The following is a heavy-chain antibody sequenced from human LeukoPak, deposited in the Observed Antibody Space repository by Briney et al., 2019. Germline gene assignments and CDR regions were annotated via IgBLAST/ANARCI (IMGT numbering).Heavy chain of an antibody. D-gene: IGHD6-19*01. V-gene: IGHV1-58*01. CDR2: IVVGSGNT. CDR1: GFTFTSSA. Sequence: SVKVSCKASGFTFTSSAVQWVRQARGQRLEWIGWIVVGSGNTNYAQKFQERVTITRDTSKNQFSLKLSSVTAADTAVYYCARQTLGWYSHFDYWGQGTLVTVSS. J-gene: IGHJ4*02. CDR3: ARQTLGWYSHFDY.